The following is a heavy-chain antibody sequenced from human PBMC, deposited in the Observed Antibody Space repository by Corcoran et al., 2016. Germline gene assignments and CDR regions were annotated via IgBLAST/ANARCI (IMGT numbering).Heavy chain of an antibody. Sequence: QVQLVESGGGVVQPGRSLRLSCAASGFTFSSYGMHWVRQAPGKGLEWVAVISYDGSNKYYADSVKGRFTISRDNSKNTLYLQMNSLRAEDTAVYYCAKGHYDLWSGYYNYWGQGTLVTVSS. CDR1: GFTFSSYG. J-gene: IGHJ4*02. CDR2: ISYDGSNK. CDR3: AKGHYDLWSGYYNY. V-gene: IGHV3-30*18. D-gene: IGHD3-3*01.